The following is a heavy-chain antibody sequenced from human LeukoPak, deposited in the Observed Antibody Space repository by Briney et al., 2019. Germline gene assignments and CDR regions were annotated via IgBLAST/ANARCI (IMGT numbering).Heavy chain of an antibody. V-gene: IGHV3-7*01. CDR1: GFTFSSYW. Sequence: GGSLRLSCAASGFTFSSYWMSWVRQAPGKGLEWVANIKQDGSEKYYVDSVKGRFTISRDNAKNSLYLQMNSLRAEDTAVYYCARDPDSVSDAFDIWGQGTMVTVSS. CDR3: ARDPDSVSDAFDI. CDR2: IKQDGSEK. J-gene: IGHJ3*02. D-gene: IGHD1-14*01.